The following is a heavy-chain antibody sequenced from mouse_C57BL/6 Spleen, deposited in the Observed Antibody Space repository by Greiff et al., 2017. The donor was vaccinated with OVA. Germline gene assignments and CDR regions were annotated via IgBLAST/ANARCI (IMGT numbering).Heavy chain of an antibody. V-gene: IGHV1-64*01. CDR1: GYTFTSYW. J-gene: IGHJ4*01. Sequence: QVQLQQPGAELVKPGASVKLSCKASGYTFTSYWMHWVKQRPGQGLEWIGMIHPNSGSTNYNEKFKSKATLTVDKSSSTAYIQPSSLTSEDSAVYYCARRGDGNYEDYAMDYWGQGTSVTVSS. D-gene: IGHD2-1*01. CDR3: ARRGDGNYEDYAMDY. CDR2: IHPNSGST.